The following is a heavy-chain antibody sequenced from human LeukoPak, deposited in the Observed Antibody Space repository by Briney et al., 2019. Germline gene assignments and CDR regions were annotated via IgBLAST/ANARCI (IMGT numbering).Heavy chain of an antibody. D-gene: IGHD6-19*01. CDR1: GFTFSSYA. V-gene: IGHV3-23*01. Sequence: PGGSLRLSCAASGFTFSSYAVSWVRQAPGKGLEWVSGIGGSGGRTFYADSAKGRFTISRDNSKNMLYLQMNSLRAEDTALYYCARGPWASGGTGYNYYGMDVWGQGTTVTVSS. CDR3: ARGPWASGGTGYNYYGMDV. J-gene: IGHJ6*02. CDR2: IGGSGGRT.